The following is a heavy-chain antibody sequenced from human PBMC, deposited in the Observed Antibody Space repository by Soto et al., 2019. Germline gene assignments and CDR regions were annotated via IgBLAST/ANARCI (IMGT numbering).Heavy chain of an antibody. D-gene: IGHD1-20*01. CDR2: IYSGGST. CDR1: GSTVSSNY. V-gene: IGHV3-53*01. J-gene: IGHJ4*02. CDR3: ARDIHKWNDPAVERVPQDS. Sequence: GGSLRLSCATSGSTVSSNYMYWVCQAPGKGLEWVSVIYSGGSTYYADSVKGRFTISRDNSKNTLYLQMDSLRAEDTAVYYCARDIHKWNDPAVERVPQDSWGQGTLVTVSS.